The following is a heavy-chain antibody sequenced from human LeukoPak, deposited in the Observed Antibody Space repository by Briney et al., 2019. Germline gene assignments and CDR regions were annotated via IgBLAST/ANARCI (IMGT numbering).Heavy chain of an antibody. Sequence: GGSLRLSCAASGFTFSSNWMSWVRQAPGKGLEWVANIKHDGTEKYYMDSLKGRFTISRDNAKNSLYLQMRSLRAEDTAVYYCASYCATIPCFGSFDSWGQGTLVTVSS. CDR2: IKHDGTEK. CDR1: GFTFSSNW. V-gene: IGHV3-7*01. CDR3: ASYCATIPCFGSFDS. D-gene: IGHD2-8*01. J-gene: IGHJ4*02.